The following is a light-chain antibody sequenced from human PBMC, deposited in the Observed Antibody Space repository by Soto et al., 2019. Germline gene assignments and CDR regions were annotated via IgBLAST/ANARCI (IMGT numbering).Light chain of an antibody. J-gene: IGLJ1*01. CDR1: SSDVGGYNY. V-gene: IGLV2-14*01. CDR3: TSYTSSITYV. CDR2: EVS. Sequence: QSVLTQPASVSGSRGQSITMSCTGTSSDVGGYNYVSWYQQHPGKAPKLMIYEVSNRPSGVSNRFSGSKSDNTASLTISGLQAEDEADYYCTSYTSSITYVFGTGTKVTVL.